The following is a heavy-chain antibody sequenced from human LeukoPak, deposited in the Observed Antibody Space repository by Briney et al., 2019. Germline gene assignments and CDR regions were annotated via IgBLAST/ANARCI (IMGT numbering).Heavy chain of an antibody. Sequence: GGSLRLSCAASGVTFSSYAMGWVRQFPGKGLEWVSAISGSGYSTYYADSVKGRFTISRDNAKNSLYLQMNSLRAEDTAVYYCARSLSTLSFCDFWGQGTLVTVSS. CDR3: ARSLSTLSFCDF. D-gene: IGHD2-2*01. CDR2: ISGSGYST. J-gene: IGHJ4*02. V-gene: IGHV3-21*01. CDR1: GVTFSSYA.